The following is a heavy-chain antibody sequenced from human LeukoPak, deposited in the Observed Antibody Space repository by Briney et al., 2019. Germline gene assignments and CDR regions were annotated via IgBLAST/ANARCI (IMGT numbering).Heavy chain of an antibody. CDR2: VNRDGGEK. V-gene: IGHV3-7*01. D-gene: IGHD2-8*01. Sequence: GESLRLSCAASGFTFSNYWMNWVRQAPGKGLEWVANVNRDGGEKYYMDSVKGRFTISRDNTKNSLYLHMSSLRADDTAVYYCAIYFLNAGVSNWYDGWGQETLVTV. CDR3: AIYFLNAGVSNWYDG. CDR1: GFTFSNYW. J-gene: IGHJ5*02.